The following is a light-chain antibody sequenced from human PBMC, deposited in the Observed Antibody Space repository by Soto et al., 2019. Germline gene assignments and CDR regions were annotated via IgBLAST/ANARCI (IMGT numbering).Light chain of an antibody. Sequence: EIVLTQSPGTLSLSPGEIATLSCMASQSVSSNLAWYQQKPGQAPRLLMYGASSRATGIPDRFRGSGSGTDFTLTISRLEPEDFAVYYCQQYGSSPITFGQGTRLEIK. CDR3: QQYGSSPIT. V-gene: IGKV3-20*01. CDR2: GAS. CDR1: QSVSSN. J-gene: IGKJ5*01.